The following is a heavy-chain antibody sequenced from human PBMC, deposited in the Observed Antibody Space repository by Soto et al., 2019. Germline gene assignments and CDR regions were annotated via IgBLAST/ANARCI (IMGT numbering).Heavy chain of an antibody. CDR2: ISGSGGST. Sequence: PGGSLRLSCAASGFTFSNYAMSWVRQAPGKGLEWVSAISGSGGSTYYADSVKGRFTISRDNSKNTLYLQMNSLRAEDTAVYYCATGAAAGTGYYYGMDVWGQGTTDTVSS. D-gene: IGHD6-13*01. CDR1: GFTFSNYA. J-gene: IGHJ6*02. CDR3: ATGAAAGTGYYYGMDV. V-gene: IGHV3-23*01.